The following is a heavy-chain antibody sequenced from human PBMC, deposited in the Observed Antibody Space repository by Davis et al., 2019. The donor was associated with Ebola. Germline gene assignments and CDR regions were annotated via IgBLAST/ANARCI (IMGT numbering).Heavy chain of an antibody. D-gene: IGHD2-2*01. CDR3: ARDPIVVGPPDY. Sequence: PGGSLRLSCAASGFTFSSYSMNWVRQAPGKGLEWVSSISSSSSYIYYADSVKGRFTISRDNAKNSLYLQMNSLRAEDTAVYYCARDPIVVGPPDYWGQGTLVTVSS. CDR1: GFTFSSYS. CDR2: ISSSSSYI. J-gene: IGHJ4*02. V-gene: IGHV3-21*01.